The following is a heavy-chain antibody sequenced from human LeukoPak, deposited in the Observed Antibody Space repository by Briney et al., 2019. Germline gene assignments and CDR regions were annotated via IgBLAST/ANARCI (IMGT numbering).Heavy chain of an antibody. CDR3: ARLVDYANSGDPDIFDM. CDR1: GDSIRTYY. Sequence: PSETLSLTCTVSGDSIRTYYWSWIRQPPGKGPEWIASINYSGRTEYNPSLQSRLTISLDTSKNLFSLQLISVTAADTAGYYCARLVDYANSGDPDIFDMWGQGTMVTVSS. D-gene: IGHD3-22*01. J-gene: IGHJ3*02. V-gene: IGHV4-59*01. CDR2: INYSGRT.